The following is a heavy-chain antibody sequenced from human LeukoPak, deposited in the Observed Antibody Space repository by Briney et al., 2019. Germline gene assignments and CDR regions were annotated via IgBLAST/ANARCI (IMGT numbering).Heavy chain of an antibody. Sequence: GGSLRLSCAASGFTFTTYWMSWVRQAPGKGLEWVANIKEDGSQKYYVDSVKGRFTISRDNAKNSLYLQMNSLRAEDTAVYYCARDSLAPGYCSGGSCYSDAFDIWGQGTMVTVSS. CDR1: GFTFTTYW. D-gene: IGHD2-15*01. V-gene: IGHV3-7*01. CDR3: ARDSLAPGYCSGGSCYSDAFDI. CDR2: IKEDGSQK. J-gene: IGHJ3*02.